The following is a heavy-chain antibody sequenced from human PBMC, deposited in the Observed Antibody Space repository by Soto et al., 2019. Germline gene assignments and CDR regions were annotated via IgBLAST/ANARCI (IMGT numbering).Heavy chain of an antibody. D-gene: IGHD6-6*01. CDR1: GYTFTGYY. CDR2: INPNSGGT. V-gene: IGHV1-2*04. CDR3: ARDQVEITARAVRGPEIAARPLDY. Sequence: GASVKVSCKASGYTFTGYYMHWVRQAPGQGLEWMGWINPNSGGTNYAQKFQGWVTMTRDTSIGTAYMELSRLRSDDTAVYYCARDQVEITARAVRGPEIAARPLDYWGQGTLVTVSS. J-gene: IGHJ4*02.